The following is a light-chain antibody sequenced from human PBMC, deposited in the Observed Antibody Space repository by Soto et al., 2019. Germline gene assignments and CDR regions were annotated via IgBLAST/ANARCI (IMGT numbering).Light chain of an antibody. Sequence: QSVMSQPRSVSGSPGQSIAICCTGTSSDVGGYNYVSWYQQHPGKAPKLMIYDVNKRPSGVPDRFSGSKSGNTASLTISGLQAEDEADYYCCSFAGDPYVFGTGTKVNVL. CDR3: CSFAGDPYV. J-gene: IGLJ1*01. CDR1: SSDVGGYNY. CDR2: DVN. V-gene: IGLV2-11*01.